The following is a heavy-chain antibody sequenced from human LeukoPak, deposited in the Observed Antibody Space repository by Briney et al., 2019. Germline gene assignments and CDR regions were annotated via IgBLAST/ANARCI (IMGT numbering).Heavy chain of an antibody. Sequence: SETLSLTCTVSVGSLSSGSYYWRWLRQPAGRGLECLGRIYTSGSTNYNPSLKSRVTISVNTSKNQFSLKLSSVTAADTAVYYCARDAYYYDSSGSIWGQGTLVTVSS. CDR2: IYTSGST. D-gene: IGHD3-22*01. J-gene: IGHJ4*02. CDR1: VGSLSSGSYY. V-gene: IGHV4-61*02. CDR3: ARDAYYYDSSGSI.